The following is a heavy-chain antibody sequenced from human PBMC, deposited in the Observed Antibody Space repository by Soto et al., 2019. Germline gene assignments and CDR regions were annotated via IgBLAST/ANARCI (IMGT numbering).Heavy chain of an antibody. D-gene: IGHD2-2*01. J-gene: IGHJ4*02. CDR1: GYSFISYG. V-gene: IGHV1-18*01. CDR2: LSADDGQT. CDR3: ARWGYCSSTSCFNFDY. Sequence: QVRLVQSGSEVKKPGASVTVSCEASGYSFISYGISWVRQAPGQGLEWMGWLSADDGQTNYAQKFQGRVTMTTDTYTSTAYLELRSLRSDDTAVYYCARWGYCSSTSCFNFDYWGQGTLVTVSS.